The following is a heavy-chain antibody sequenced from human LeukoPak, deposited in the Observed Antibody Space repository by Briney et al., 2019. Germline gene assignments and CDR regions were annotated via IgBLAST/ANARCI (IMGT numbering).Heavy chain of an antibody. J-gene: IGHJ6*03. D-gene: IGHD1-1*01. CDR1: GFTFDDYA. Sequence: GGSLRLSCVVSGFTFDDYAMHWVRQAPGKGLEWVSGISWNSGSIGYADSVKGRFTISRDNAKNSLYLQMNSLRVEDTALYYCAKDNDPYYFYYMDVWGKGTTVTISS. CDR2: ISWNSGSI. CDR3: AKDNDPYYFYYMDV. V-gene: IGHV3-9*01.